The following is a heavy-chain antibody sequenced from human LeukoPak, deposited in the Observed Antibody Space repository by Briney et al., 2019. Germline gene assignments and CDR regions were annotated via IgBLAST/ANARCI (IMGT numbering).Heavy chain of an antibody. CDR3: ARSGAAAINYYYYGMDV. J-gene: IGHJ6*02. CDR1: GYTFTSYY. Sequence: ASVKVSCKASGYTFTSYYMHWVRQAPGQGLEWMGIINPSGGSTSYAQKFQGRVTMIRDTSTSTVYMELSSLRSEDTAVYYCARSGAAAINYYYYGMDVWGQGTTVTVSS. CDR2: INPSGGST. D-gene: IGHD6-13*01. V-gene: IGHV1-46*01.